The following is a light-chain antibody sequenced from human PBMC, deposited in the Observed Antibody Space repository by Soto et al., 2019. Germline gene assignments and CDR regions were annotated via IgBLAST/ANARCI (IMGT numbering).Light chain of an antibody. CDR2: AAS. Sequence: DIQMTQSPSSLSASVGDRVTITCRASQSINNYLNWYQQKPGKAPKLLIYAASSLQSGVPSRFSGSGSGTDFTLTISSLQPGDFATYYCQQSNRAGTFGGGTKVDNK. V-gene: IGKV1-39*01. CDR1: QSINNY. CDR3: QQSNRAGT. J-gene: IGKJ4*01.